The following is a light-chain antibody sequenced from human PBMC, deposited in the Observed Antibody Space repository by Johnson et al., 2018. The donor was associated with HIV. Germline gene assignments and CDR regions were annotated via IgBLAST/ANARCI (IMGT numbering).Light chain of an antibody. CDR1: SSYIGNNY. J-gene: IGLJ1*01. CDR3: GTWDSSLSAGV. CDR2: DNN. V-gene: IGLV1-51*01. Sequence: QSVLTQPPSVSAAPGQKVSISCSGSSSYIGNNYVSSYQQLPGTAPKFLIYDNNQRPSGIPDRFSGSKSGTSATLGITGLQTGDEADYYCGTWDSSLSAGVFGTGTKVTVL.